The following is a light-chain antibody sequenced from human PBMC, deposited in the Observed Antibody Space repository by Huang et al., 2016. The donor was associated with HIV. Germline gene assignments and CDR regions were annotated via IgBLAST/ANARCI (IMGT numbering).Light chain of an antibody. CDR3: QQLNSYPPT. Sequence: IQLTQSPSSLSASVGDSVTITCLASQGISSYLAWYQQKPEKAPKLLIYATSALQSGVPSRFSGSGSGTDFTLTISSLQPEDFATYFCQQLNSYPPTFGGGTKVEIK. J-gene: IGKJ4*01. CDR2: ATS. V-gene: IGKV1-9*01. CDR1: QGISSY.